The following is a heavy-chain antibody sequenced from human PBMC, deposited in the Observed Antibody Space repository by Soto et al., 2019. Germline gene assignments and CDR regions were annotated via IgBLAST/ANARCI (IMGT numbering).Heavy chain of an antibody. V-gene: IGHV1-18*01. J-gene: IGHJ4*02. CDR3: ATGVLHLGELSSIDY. CDR2: ISAYNGNT. D-gene: IGHD3-16*02. CDR1: GYTFTSYG. Sequence: GASVKVSCKASGYTFTSYGISWVRQAPGQGLEWMGWISAYNGNTNYAQKLQGRVTMTTDTSTSTAYMELRSLRSDDTAVYYCATGVLHLGELSSIDYWGQGTLVTVSS.